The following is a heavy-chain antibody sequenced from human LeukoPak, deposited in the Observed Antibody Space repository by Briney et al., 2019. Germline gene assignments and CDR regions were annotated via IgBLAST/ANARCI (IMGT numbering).Heavy chain of an antibody. Sequence: GRYLRLSCAASGFTVSSNYMSWALQAPGKGLEWVSVIYSGGSTYYADSVKGRFTIFRDNSKNTLYLQMNSLRAEDTAVYYCASSTTGSCGGDCYSPHYFDYWGQGTLVTVSS. CDR3: ASSTTGSCGGDCYSPHYFDY. CDR2: IYSGGST. D-gene: IGHD2-21*02. CDR1: GFTVSSNY. J-gene: IGHJ4*02. V-gene: IGHV3-66*01.